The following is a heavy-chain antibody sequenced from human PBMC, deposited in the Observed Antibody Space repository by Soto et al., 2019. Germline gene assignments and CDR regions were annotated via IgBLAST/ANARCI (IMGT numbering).Heavy chain of an antibody. Sequence: SETLSLTCAVYGGSFSGYYWSWIRQPPGKGLEWIGEINHSGSTNYNPSIKSRVTISVDTSKNQFSLKLSSVTAADTAVYYCARVFGGRDILTGSALDYWGQGTLVTVSS. CDR2: INHSGST. CDR3: ARVFGGRDILTGSALDY. V-gene: IGHV4-34*01. J-gene: IGHJ4*02. CDR1: GGSFSGYY. D-gene: IGHD3-9*01.